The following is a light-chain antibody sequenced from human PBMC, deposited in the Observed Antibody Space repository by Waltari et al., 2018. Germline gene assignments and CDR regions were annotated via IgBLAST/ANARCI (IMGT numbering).Light chain of an antibody. V-gene: IGLV3-1*01. Sequence: SYDLTQPPSVSVSPGQTATITCSGENLGRNYPCWYQQKPGQSPVLVIYEDSKRPSGIPERFSGPNSGNTATLTISGTQAMDEADYYCQAWDSAYVVFGGGTELTVL. CDR3: QAWDSAYVV. CDR1: NLGRNY. CDR2: EDS. J-gene: IGLJ2*01.